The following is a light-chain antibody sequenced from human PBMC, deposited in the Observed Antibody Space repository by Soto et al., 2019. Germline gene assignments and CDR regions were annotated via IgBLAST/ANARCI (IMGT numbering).Light chain of an antibody. J-gene: IGKJ1*01. V-gene: IGKV3-20*01. CDR1: QSGSSSY. Sequence: EIVLTQAPGTLSLSPGERATLSCRASQSGSSSYLAWYQQKPGQAPRLLIYGASSRDTGIPDRFSGSGSGTDFTLNISRLEPAYFAVYYCHQYGSSTRTFGQGTQVEIK. CDR2: GAS. CDR3: HQYGSSTRT.